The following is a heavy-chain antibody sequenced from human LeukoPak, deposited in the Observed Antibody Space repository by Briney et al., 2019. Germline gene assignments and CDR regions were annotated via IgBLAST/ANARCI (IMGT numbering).Heavy chain of an antibody. J-gene: IGHJ3*02. CDR2: ISAYNGNT. CDR3: ARDRRGKNYADAFDI. V-gene: IGHV1-18*01. D-gene: IGHD1-7*01. CDR1: GYTFTSYG. Sequence: ASVKVSCKASGYTFTSYGISWVRQAPGQGLEWMGWISAYNGNTNYARKLQGRVTMTTDTSTSTAYMELRSLRSDDTAVYYCARDRRGKNYADAFDIWGQGTMVTVSS.